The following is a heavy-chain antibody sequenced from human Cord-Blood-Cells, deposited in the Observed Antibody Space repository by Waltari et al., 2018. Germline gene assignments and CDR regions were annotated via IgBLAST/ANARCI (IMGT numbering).Heavy chain of an antibody. Sequence: QLQLQESGPGLVKPSETLSLTCTVSGGSISSSSYYWGWIRQPPGKGLEWIGSIYYSGSTYYNPSLKSRVTISVDTSKNQFSLKLSSVTAADTAVYYCAAGIAVAVWYFDLWGRGTLVTVSS. CDR3: AAGIAVAVWYFDL. V-gene: IGHV4-39*01. CDR1: GGSISSSSYY. J-gene: IGHJ2*01. D-gene: IGHD6-19*01. CDR2: IYYSGST.